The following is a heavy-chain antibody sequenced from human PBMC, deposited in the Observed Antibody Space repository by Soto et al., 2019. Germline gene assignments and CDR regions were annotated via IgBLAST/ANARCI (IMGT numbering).Heavy chain of an antibody. CDR2: IWYDGSNK. V-gene: IGHV3-33*01. CDR1: GFTFSSYG. Sequence: QVQLVESGGGVVQPGRSLRLSCAASGFTFSSYGMHWVRQAPGKGLEWVAVIWYDGSNKYYADSVKGRFTISRDNSKNTLYLQMNSLRAEDTAVYYCARGSGYDILTGYYTDWFDPWGQGTLVTVSS. D-gene: IGHD3-9*01. J-gene: IGHJ5*02. CDR3: ARGSGYDILTGYYTDWFDP.